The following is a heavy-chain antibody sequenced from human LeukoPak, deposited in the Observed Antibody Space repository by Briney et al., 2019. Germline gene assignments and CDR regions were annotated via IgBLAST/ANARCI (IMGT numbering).Heavy chain of an antibody. CDR2: ISYDGNDK. CDR3: AKGSLMVYAITRICFDY. J-gene: IGHJ4*02. D-gene: IGHD2-8*01. Sequence: GGSLRLSSAASGFTFSSDGMHWVRQAPGKGLEWVAVISYDGNDKYYADSVKGRFTISRDNSKNTPYLQMDSLRAEDTAVYYCAKGSLMVYAITRICFDYWGQGTLVTVSS. V-gene: IGHV3-30*18. CDR1: GFTFSSDG.